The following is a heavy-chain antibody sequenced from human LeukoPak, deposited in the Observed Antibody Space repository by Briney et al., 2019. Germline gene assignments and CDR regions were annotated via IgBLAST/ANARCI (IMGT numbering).Heavy chain of an antibody. Sequence: GGSLRLSCAASGFTFSSYPMHWVRQAPAKGLERVAVISYGGSNKYYADSVKGRFTISRDNSKNTLYLQMNSLRAEHTAVYYCARDPAYYDSSGYREEYFDYWGQGALVSVSS. CDR2: ISYGGSNK. CDR1: GFTFSSYP. D-gene: IGHD3-22*01. V-gene: IGHV3-30-3*01. J-gene: IGHJ4*02. CDR3: ARDPAYYDSSGYREEYFDY.